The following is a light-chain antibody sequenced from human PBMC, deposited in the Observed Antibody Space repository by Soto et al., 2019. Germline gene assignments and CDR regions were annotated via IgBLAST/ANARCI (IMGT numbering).Light chain of an antibody. CDR3: QQYGGYHGVT. CDR1: QSVSSSY. Sequence: EIVLTQSPGTLSLSPGERATLSCRASQSVSSSYLAWYQQISGQAPRLLIYGASSRATGIPDRFSGSGSGTDFTLTISRLEPQDFAVYYCQQYGGYHGVTFGGGTKVEIK. CDR2: GAS. V-gene: IGKV3-20*01. J-gene: IGKJ4*01.